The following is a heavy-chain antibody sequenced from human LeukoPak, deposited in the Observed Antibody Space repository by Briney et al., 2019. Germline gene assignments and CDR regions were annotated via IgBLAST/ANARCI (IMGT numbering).Heavy chain of an antibody. CDR2: IYSSGST. D-gene: IGHD6-13*01. CDR3: ARAVSSSSDYFDY. Sequence: PSETLSLTCTVSGGSISSGSYYWSWIRQPAGTGLEWIGRIYSSGSTNYNPSLKSRVTISLDTSKNQFSLKLSSVTAADTAVYYCARAVSSSSDYFDYWGQGTLVTVSS. V-gene: IGHV4-61*02. J-gene: IGHJ4*02. CDR1: GGSISSGSYY.